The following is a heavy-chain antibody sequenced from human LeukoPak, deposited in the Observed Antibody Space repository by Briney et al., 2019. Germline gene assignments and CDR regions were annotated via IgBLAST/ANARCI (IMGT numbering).Heavy chain of an antibody. CDR2: ISSSSSYI. CDR3: ASYRSTSCYAGARRCYYFDY. D-gene: IGHD2-2*01. V-gene: IGHV3-21*01. J-gene: IGHJ4*02. CDR1: GFTFSSYS. Sequence: PGGSLRLSCAASGFTFSSYSMNWVRQAPGKGLEWVSSISSSSSYIYYADSVKGRFTISRDNAKNSLYLQMNSLRAEDTAVYYCASYRSTSCYAGARRCYYFDYWGQGTLVTVSS.